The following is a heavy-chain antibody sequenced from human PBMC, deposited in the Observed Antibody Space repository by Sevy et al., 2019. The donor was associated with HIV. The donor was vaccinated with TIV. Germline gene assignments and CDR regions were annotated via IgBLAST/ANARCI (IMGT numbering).Heavy chain of an antibody. V-gene: IGHV3-7*01. D-gene: IGHD1-7*01. Sequence: GGSLRLSCAASGFTFSEYWMGWVRQAPGKGLEWVANIKQDAGQKYYVDSVKGRFTISSDNVKNSLYLQMNSLRAEDTAVYFCARDDGNYYFDYWGQGTLVTVSS. CDR1: GFTFSEYW. J-gene: IGHJ4*02. CDR2: IKQDAGQK. CDR3: ARDDGNYYFDY.